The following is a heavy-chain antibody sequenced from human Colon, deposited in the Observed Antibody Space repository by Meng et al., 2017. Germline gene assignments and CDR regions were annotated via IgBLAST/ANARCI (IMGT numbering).Heavy chain of an antibody. CDR2: VSSDAKI. J-gene: IGHJ4*01. CDR1: GFSFSDYV. Sequence: EVQLVESGGGLVKPGGSLRLSCAASGFSFSDYVMSWVRQSPGKGLEWVSSVSSDAKIYYADSLKGRFTISRDNAQNSLFLEMTSLRAEDTAVYYCSRISIFGVVFFDLWGHGTLVTVSS. D-gene: IGHD3-3*01. CDR3: SRISIFGVVFFDL. V-gene: IGHV3-69-1*01.